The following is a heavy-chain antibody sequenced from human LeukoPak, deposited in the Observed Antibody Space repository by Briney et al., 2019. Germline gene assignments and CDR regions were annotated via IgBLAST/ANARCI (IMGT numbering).Heavy chain of an antibody. CDR1: GYIFTGHY. D-gene: IGHD3-3*01. CDR3: ARDQKALGRFLEWPSCDY. V-gene: IGHV1-46*01. Sequence: ASVKVSCKASGYIFTGHYLHWVRQAPGQGLEWMGIINPSGGSTSYAQKFQGRVTMTRDMSTSTVYMELSSLRSEDTAVYYCARDQKALGRFLEWPSCDYWGQGTLVTVSS. J-gene: IGHJ4*02. CDR2: INPSGGST.